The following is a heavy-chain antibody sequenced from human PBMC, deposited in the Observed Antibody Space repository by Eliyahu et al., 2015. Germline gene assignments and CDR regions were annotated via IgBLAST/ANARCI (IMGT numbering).Heavy chain of an antibody. CDR3: VRGKVGAPYYFDY. Sequence: EVQLVESGGGLIQPGGSLRLSCAASGFTFSSFWMHWVRQGPGTGLQWVSRINSDGSNSDYADSVKGRFTISRDNAKNTLSLHMSSLRGEDTAVYYCVRGKVGAPYYFDYWGQGNLVTVAS. V-gene: IGHV3-74*01. D-gene: IGHD3-16*01. J-gene: IGHJ4*02. CDR2: INSDGSNS. CDR1: GFTFSSFW.